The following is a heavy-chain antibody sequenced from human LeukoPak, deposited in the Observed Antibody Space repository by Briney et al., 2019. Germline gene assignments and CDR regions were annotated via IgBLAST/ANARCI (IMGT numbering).Heavy chain of an antibody. J-gene: IGHJ4*02. CDR2: VIPISGTT. CDR3: ARLAVVPAAMSPDY. D-gene: IGHD2-2*01. CDR1: GYTFTSYA. V-gene: IGHV1-69*13. Sequence: ASVKVSCKASGYTFTSYAMNWVRQAPGQGLEWLGAVIPISGTTHYAQKFQGRVSITVDDSTTTVYMQLSGLRSDDTAVYFCARLAVVPAAMSPDYWGQGTLVSVSS.